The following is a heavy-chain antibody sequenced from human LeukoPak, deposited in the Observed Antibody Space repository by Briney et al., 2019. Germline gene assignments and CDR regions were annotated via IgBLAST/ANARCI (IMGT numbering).Heavy chain of an antibody. CDR3: AKDLGYSESYIDC. V-gene: IGHV3-30*18. D-gene: IGHD1-26*01. CDR2: ISYDGGNK. Sequence: GRSLRLSCAATGFTYSSYVMHWVRQAPGKGLEWVAFISYDGGNKYYADSVKGRFTISRDNSKNTLYLQMNSLRTEGTAVYYCAKDLGYSESYIDCWGQGTLVTVSS. CDR1: GFTYSSYV. J-gene: IGHJ4*02.